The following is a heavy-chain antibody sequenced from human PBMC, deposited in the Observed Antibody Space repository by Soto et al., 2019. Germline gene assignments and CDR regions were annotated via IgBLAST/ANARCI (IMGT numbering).Heavy chain of an antibody. CDR1: GFTFSSYA. V-gene: IGHV3-23*01. J-gene: IGHJ4*02. D-gene: IGHD3-16*01. CDR3: ARRGRGSYFDY. Sequence: EVQLLESGGGLVRPGGSLRLSCAASGFTFSSYAMRWVRQAPGKGLEWVSAISGSGGSTYYADSVKGRFTISRDNSKNTLFLEMNSLRAEDTAVYYCARRGRGSYFDYWGQGTLVTVSS. CDR2: ISGSGGST.